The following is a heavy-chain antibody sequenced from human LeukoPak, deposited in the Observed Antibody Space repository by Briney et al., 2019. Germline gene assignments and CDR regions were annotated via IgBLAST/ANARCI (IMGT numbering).Heavy chain of an antibody. V-gene: IGHV1-2*02. D-gene: IGHD1-26*01. CDR2: INPNNGGT. Sequence: ASVKVSCKTSGYTFTGYYMHWVRQAPGQGLEWMGWINPNNGGTNYAQKFQGRVTMTWDTSISTAYMELTRLRSDDTAVYYCAREMVFNGSLHFDYWGQGTLVTVSS. CDR1: GYTFTGYY. J-gene: IGHJ4*02. CDR3: AREMVFNGSLHFDY.